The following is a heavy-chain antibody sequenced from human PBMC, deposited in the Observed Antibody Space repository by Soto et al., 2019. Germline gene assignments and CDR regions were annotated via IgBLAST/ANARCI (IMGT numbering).Heavy chain of an antibody. V-gene: IGHV4-4*02. Sequence: PSETLSLTCAVSGGSISSSNWWSWVRQPPGKGLEWIGEIYHSGSTNYNPSLKSRVTISVDKSKNQFSLKLSSVTAADTAVYYCARGMNYDFWSGYKSWFDPWGQGTLVTVSS. CDR2: IYHSGST. CDR3: ARGMNYDFWSGYKSWFDP. CDR1: GGSISSSNW. J-gene: IGHJ5*02. D-gene: IGHD3-3*01.